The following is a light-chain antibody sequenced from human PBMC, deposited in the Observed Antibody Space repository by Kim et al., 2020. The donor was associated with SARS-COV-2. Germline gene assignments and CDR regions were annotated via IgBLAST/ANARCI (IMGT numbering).Light chain of an antibody. V-gene: IGKV1-5*03. J-gene: IGKJ4*01. Sequence: DIQMTQSPSTLSASVGDRVTTTCRASQSIDNWLAWYQQKPGKAPKLLIYKLSNLQRGVPSRFSGSGSGTEFSLTISSLQPDDFATYYCQQYNTYPLTFGGGTKLEI. CDR3: QQYNTYPLT. CDR1: QSIDNW. CDR2: KLS.